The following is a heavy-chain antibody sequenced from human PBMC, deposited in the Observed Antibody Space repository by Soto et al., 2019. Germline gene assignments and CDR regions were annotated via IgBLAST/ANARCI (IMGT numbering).Heavy chain of an antibody. D-gene: IGHD5-12*01. J-gene: IGHJ3*01. CDR2: INYSGRT. Sequence: SETLSLTCTVSGGSINNYYWSWIRQPPGKGPEWIGYINYSGRTSYNPSLNSRGTIPVDTSENQFSLKMTSVTAADTAVYFCARAITGSGYNYVYAFDVWGRGTMVTVSS. CDR3: ARAITGSGYNYVYAFDV. CDR1: GGSINNYY. V-gene: IGHV4-59*01.